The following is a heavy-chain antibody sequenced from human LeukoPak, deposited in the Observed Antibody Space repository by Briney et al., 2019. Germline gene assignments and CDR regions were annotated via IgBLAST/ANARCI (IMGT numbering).Heavy chain of an antibody. Sequence: SETLSLTCTVSGGSISSSSYYWGWIRQPPGKGLEWIGYIYHSGGTYYNPSLKSRVTISVDRSKNQFSLKLSSVTAADTAVYYCARVCLSSRNPYYFDYWGQGTLVTVSS. CDR2: IYHSGGT. CDR1: GGSISSSSYY. CDR3: ARVCLSSRNPYYFDY. J-gene: IGHJ4*02. V-gene: IGHV4-39*07. D-gene: IGHD6-13*01.